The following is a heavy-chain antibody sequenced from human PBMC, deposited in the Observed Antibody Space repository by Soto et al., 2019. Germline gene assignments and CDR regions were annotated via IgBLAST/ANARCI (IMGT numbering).Heavy chain of an antibody. CDR3: VRGAFKSGWYPDYFDY. CDR1: GDTFSSYA. J-gene: IGHJ4*02. V-gene: IGHV1-69*13. Sequence: SLRVCFEASGDTFSSYAIIWVRQATVQGLEWMGGIIPIFGTANYAQKFQGRVTITADESTSTAYMELSSLRADDTAMYFCVRGAFKSGWYPDYFDYWGQGALVTVSS. D-gene: IGHD6-19*01. CDR2: IIPIFGTA.